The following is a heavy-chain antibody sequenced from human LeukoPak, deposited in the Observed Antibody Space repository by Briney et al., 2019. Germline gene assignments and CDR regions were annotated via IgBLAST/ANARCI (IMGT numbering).Heavy chain of an antibody. CDR2: INPSGGST. CDR1: GYTFTSYY. J-gene: IGHJ3*02. CDR3: AREGRHYYDSSGFDAFDI. Sequence: ASVQVSCKASGYTFTSYYMHWVRQAPGQGLEWMGIINPSGGSTSYAQKFQGRVTMTRDTSTSTAYMELSRLRSDDTAVYYCAREGRHYYDSSGFDAFDIWGQGTMVTVSS. V-gene: IGHV1-46*01. D-gene: IGHD3-22*01.